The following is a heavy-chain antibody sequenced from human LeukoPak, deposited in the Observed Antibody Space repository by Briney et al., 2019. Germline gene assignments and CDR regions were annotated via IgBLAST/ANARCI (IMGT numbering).Heavy chain of an antibody. V-gene: IGHV1-2*02. CDR1: GYRLIGYY. Sequence: GASVKVSCKASGYRLIGYYLNWVRQVPGQGLEWMGSINPNSGDTDHAQRFQGRVTMTRDTSINTAYMELRRLRSDDTAVYYCARSAGYGSGSQGILTVWFDPWGQGTLVTVSS. D-gene: IGHD3-10*01. CDR3: ARSAGYGSGSQGILTVWFDP. J-gene: IGHJ5*02. CDR2: INPNSGDT.